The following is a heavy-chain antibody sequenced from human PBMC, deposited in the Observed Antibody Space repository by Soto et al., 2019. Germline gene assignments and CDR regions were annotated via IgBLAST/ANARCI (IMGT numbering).Heavy chain of an antibody. CDR1: GFTFSSYG. Sequence: GGSLRLSCAASGFTFSSYGMHWVRQAPGRGLEWVAVISYDGSNKYYADSVKGRFTISRDNSKNTLYLQMNSLRAEDTAVYYCAKDLGYYFDYWGQGTLVTVSS. V-gene: IGHV3-30*18. J-gene: IGHJ4*02. CDR2: ISYDGSNK. CDR3: AKDLGYYFDY.